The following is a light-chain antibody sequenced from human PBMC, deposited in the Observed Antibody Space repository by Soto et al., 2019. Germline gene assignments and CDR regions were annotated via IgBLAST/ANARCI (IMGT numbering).Light chain of an antibody. Sequence: SYELTQPPSASVAPGQTASIPCAGNNIGSETVHWYQQKPGQAPVLVVHDNSDRPSGIPERFSGSNSGNTAILTISRVEAGDEADYFCQVWDSSSDHEVFGAGAKVTVL. V-gene: IGLV3-21*02. CDR3: QVWDSSSDHEV. CDR1: NIGSET. J-gene: IGLJ1*01. CDR2: DNS.